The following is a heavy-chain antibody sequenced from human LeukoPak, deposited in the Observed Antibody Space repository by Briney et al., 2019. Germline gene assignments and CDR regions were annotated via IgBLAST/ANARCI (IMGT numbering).Heavy chain of an antibody. D-gene: IGHD2-2*02. CDR1: GGSFSGYY. V-gene: IGHV4-34*01. J-gene: IGHJ4*02. CDR2: IYHSGST. Sequence: SETLSLTCGVYGGSFSGYYWSWIRQPPGKGLEWIGSIYHSGSTYYNPSLKSRVTISVDTSKNQFSLKLSSVTAADTAVYYCARVDQLLYYYFDYWGQGTLVTVSS. CDR3: ARVDQLLYYYFDY.